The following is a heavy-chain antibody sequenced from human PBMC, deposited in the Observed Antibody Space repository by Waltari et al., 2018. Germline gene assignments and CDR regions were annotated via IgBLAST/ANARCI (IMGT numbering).Heavy chain of an antibody. D-gene: IGHD3-10*01. CDR2: IIPTLGTA. CDR3: ASPQENGSGSGDFDY. J-gene: IGHJ4*02. Sequence: QVQLVQSGAEVKKPGSSVKVSCKASGGTFSSYAISWVRQAPGQGLEWMGGIIPTLGTANYAQKFQGRVTITADESTSTAYMELSSLRSEDTPVYYCASPQENGSGSGDFDYWGQGTLVTVSS. V-gene: IGHV1-69*01. CDR1: GGTFSSYA.